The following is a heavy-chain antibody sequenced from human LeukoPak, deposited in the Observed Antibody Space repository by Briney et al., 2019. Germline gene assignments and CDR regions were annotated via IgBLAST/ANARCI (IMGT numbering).Heavy chain of an antibody. Sequence: SCKASGGTFSTYGMHWVRQAPGKGLEWVAVIWYDGSIKYYGDSVKGRFTISRDNSKNTLYLQMNSLRAEDTAMYYCARAVGPFDFWGPGTLVIVSS. CDR2: IWYDGSIK. V-gene: IGHV3-33*01. CDR3: ARAVGPFDF. CDR1: GGTFSTYG. J-gene: IGHJ3*01.